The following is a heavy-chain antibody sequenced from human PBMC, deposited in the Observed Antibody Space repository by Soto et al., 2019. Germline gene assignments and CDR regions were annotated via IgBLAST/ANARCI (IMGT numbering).Heavy chain of an antibody. J-gene: IGHJ6*02. V-gene: IGHV4-34*01. CDR1: GGSLRGNF. Sequence: QVQLQQWGAGLLKPSETLSLTCAVDGGSLRGNFWTWIRQPPGTGLEWIGEISQSGSISYSPALRSRVTMSGDTSTNQVSLWLNSVTAADTAVYYCAGGGAGPRMNVWGQGTPVIVSS. CDR3: AGGGAGPRMNV. D-gene: IGHD3-10*01. CDR2: ISQSGSI.